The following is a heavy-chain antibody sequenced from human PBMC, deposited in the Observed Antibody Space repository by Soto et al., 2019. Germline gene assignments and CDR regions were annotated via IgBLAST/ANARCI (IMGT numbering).Heavy chain of an antibody. Sequence: TSETLSLTCTVSGVSIINYYWSWIRQPPGRGLEWIGHIFYSGSTNYNPALKSRVTISVDTSKSQFSLKLSSVTAADTAVYYCAKDSGYNYGYFRWFDPWGQGTLVTVSS. CDR3: AKDSGYNYGYFRWFDP. CDR1: GVSIINYY. V-gene: IGHV4-59*01. CDR2: IFYSGST. J-gene: IGHJ5*02. D-gene: IGHD5-18*01.